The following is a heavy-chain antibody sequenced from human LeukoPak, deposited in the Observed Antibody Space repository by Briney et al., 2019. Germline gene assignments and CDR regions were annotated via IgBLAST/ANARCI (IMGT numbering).Heavy chain of an antibody. CDR1: GFTCSSYR. D-gene: IGHD3-3*01. Sequence: GGSLRLSCAASGFTCSSYRMHWVRQAPGKGLVWVSRINSDGSSTSYADSVKGRFTISRDNAKNTLYLQMNSLRAEDMAVYYCAATYYDFWSGYSTDAFDIWGQGTMVTVSS. CDR3: AATYYDFWSGYSTDAFDI. CDR2: INSDGSST. V-gene: IGHV3-74*01. J-gene: IGHJ3*02.